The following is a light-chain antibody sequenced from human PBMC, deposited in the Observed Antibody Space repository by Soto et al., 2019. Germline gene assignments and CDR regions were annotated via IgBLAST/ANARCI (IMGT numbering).Light chain of an antibody. CDR1: QTVSSNY. CDR2: GAS. CDR3: QQYTGPPTT. Sequence: EIILTQSLDTLSLSTEERATLSCRASQTVSSNYLAWCQQRPGQAPRLLIYGASTRAAGIPDRFSGSGSGTDFTLTITRLEPEDSAVYFCQQYTGPPTTFGQGTRLAIK. J-gene: IGKJ5*01. V-gene: IGKV3-20*01.